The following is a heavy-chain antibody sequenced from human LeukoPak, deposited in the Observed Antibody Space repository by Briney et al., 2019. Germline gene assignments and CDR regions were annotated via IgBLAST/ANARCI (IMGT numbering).Heavy chain of an antibody. J-gene: IGHJ6*03. CDR1: GGSFSGYY. CDR2: MNPSGST. Sequence: SETLSLTSAVYGGSFSGYYSTWIRQTPEKGREWIGEMNPSGSTNYNPSLKSRVTISVDTSKNQFSLELGSVTGADRAVYYCARGRQDVTMIVVVMTAVSYYLDVWGKGTTVTVS. V-gene: IGHV4-34*01. CDR3: ARGRQDVTMIVVVMTAVSYYLDV. D-gene: IGHD3-22*01.